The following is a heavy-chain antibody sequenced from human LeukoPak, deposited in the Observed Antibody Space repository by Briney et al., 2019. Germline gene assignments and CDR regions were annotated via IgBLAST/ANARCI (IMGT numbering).Heavy chain of an antibody. CDR2: VTGSGGST. J-gene: IGHJ4*02. CDR1: GFTFSSYG. Sequence: GGSLRLSCAASGFTFSSYGMSWVRQAPGKGLEWVSPVTGSGGSTYYADSVKGRFTISRDNSKNTLYVQMNSLRAEDTAVYYCATDLSGWVTDGDYWGQGTLVTVSS. V-gene: IGHV3-23*01. CDR3: ATDLSGWVTDGDY. D-gene: IGHD4-23*01.